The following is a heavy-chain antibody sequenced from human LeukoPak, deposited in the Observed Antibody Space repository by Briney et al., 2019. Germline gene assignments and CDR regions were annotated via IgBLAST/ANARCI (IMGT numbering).Heavy chain of an antibody. J-gene: IGHJ3*02. CDR1: GGSISSYY. V-gene: IGHV4-4*07. CDR3: ARAGVGEGAFDI. D-gene: IGHD3-3*01. Sequence: SETLSFTGSGSGGSISSYYWSWIRQPAGKGLEWIGRIYTSGSTNYNPSLQSRVTMSVETSKNEFSLKLSSVTAAGAAVYCCARAGVGEGAFDIWGQGTMVTVSS. CDR2: IYTSGST.